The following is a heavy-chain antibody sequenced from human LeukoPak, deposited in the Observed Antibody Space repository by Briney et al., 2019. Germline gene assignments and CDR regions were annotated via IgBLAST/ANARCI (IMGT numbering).Heavy chain of an antibody. V-gene: IGHV3-30-3*01. CDR3: ASAAGRYQLLYEGAFDI. D-gene: IGHD2-2*02. Sequence: PGGSLRLSCAASGFIFSSYAMHWVRQAPGKGLEWVAVISYDGGNKYYADSVKGRFTISRDNSKNTLYLQMNSLRAEDTAVYYCASAAGRYQLLYEGAFDIWGQGTMVTVSS. J-gene: IGHJ3*02. CDR2: ISYDGGNK. CDR1: GFIFSSYA.